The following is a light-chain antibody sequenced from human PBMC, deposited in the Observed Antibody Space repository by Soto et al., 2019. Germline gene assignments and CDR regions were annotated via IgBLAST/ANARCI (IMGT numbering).Light chain of an antibody. J-gene: IGKJ4*01. CDR3: LQHNSYPLT. Sequence: DIQMAQSPSAMSASVGDRVTITCRASQGIGNYLVWFQQKPGKVPKRLIYGASSLQSGVPSRFSGSGSGTEFTLTISSLQPEDFATYYCLQHNSYPLTFGGGTKVEIK. CDR2: GAS. CDR1: QGIGNY. V-gene: IGKV1-17*03.